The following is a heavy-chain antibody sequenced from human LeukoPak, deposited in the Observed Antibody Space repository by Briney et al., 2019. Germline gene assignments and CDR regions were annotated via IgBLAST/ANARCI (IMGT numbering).Heavy chain of an antibody. CDR1: GFTFSDYY. D-gene: IGHD6-19*01. J-gene: IGHJ4*02. Sequence: GGSLTLACAASGFTFSDYYMSWTRHAPGKGLEWVSYISSSSSYTNYADSVKGRFTISRDNAKNSLYLQMSSLRAEDTAVYYCARRYSGWSFDCWGQGTLVTVSS. V-gene: IGHV3-11*03. CDR2: ISSSSSYT. CDR3: ARRYSGWSFDC.